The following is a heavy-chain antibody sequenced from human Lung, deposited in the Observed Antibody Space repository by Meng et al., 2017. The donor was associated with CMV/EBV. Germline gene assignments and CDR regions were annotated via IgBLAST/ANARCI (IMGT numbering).Heavy chain of an antibody. CDR1: GGSISSGGYY. CDR3: ARDRSHSYYYYGMDV. V-gene: IGHV4-31*03. J-gene: IGHJ6*02. CDR2: IYYSGST. Sequence: SETLSLXCTVSGGSISSGGYYWSWIRQHPGKGLEWIGYIYYSGSTYYNPSLKSRVTISVDTSKNQFSLKLSSVTAAYTAVYYCARDRSHSYYYYGMDVWGQGTTVXVSS.